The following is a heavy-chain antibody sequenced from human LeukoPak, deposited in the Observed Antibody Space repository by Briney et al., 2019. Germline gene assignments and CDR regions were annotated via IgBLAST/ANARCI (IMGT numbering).Heavy chain of an antibody. CDR2: ISAYNGNT. Sequence: ASVKVSCKASGYTFTSYGISWVRQAPGRGLEWMGWISAYNGNTNYAQKLQGRVTMTTDTSTSTAYMELRSLRSDDTAVYYCARDQRNSGYDKGAAFDIWGQGTMVTVSS. V-gene: IGHV1-18*01. D-gene: IGHD5-12*01. J-gene: IGHJ3*02. CDR1: GYTFTSYG. CDR3: ARDQRNSGYDKGAAFDI.